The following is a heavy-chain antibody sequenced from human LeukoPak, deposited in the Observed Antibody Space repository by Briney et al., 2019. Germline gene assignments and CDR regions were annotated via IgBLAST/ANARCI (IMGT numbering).Heavy chain of an antibody. CDR3: ATDGKLGYYDTSGFFPDY. J-gene: IGHJ4*02. V-gene: IGHV3-53*01. Sequence: GGSLRLSCAASGFTVSSNYMSWVRQAPGKGLEWVSVIYSGGSTYYADSVKGRFTISRDNSKNTLYLQMNSLRAEDTAVYYCATDGKLGYYDTSGFFPDYWGQGTLVTVSS. CDR2: IYSGGST. CDR1: GFTVSSNY. D-gene: IGHD3-22*01.